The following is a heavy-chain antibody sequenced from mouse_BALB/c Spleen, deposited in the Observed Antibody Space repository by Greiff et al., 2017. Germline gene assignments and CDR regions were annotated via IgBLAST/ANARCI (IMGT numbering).Heavy chain of an antibody. J-gene: IGHJ3*01. D-gene: IGHD1-2*01. CDR2: ISYDGSH. CDR3: ASSTATAY. CDR1: GYSITSGYY. V-gene: IGHV3-6*02. Sequence: DVQLQESGPGLVKPSQSLSLTCSVTGYSITSGYYWNWIRQFPGNKLEWMGYISYDGSHNYNPSLKNRISITRDTSKNQFFLKLNSVTTEDTATYSCASSTATAYWGQGTLVTVSA.